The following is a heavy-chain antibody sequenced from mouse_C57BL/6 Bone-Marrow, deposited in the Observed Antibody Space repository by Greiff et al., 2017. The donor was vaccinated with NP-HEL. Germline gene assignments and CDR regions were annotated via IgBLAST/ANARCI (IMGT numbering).Heavy chain of an antibody. CDR1: GYSITSDY. D-gene: IGHD2-2*01. Sequence: EVKLMESGPGLAKPSQTLSLTCSVTGYSITSDYWHWIRKFPGNKLEYMGYISYSGSTYYNPSLNSRISITRDKSKNQYYLQLNSVTTEDTATYYCARSPLWLRRNYYAMDYWGQGTSVTVSS. V-gene: IGHV3-8*01. CDR2: ISYSGST. J-gene: IGHJ4*01. CDR3: ARSPLWLRRNYYAMDY.